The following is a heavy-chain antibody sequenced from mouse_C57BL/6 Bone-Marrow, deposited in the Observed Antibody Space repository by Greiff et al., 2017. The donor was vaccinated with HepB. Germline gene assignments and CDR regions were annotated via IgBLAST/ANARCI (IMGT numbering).Heavy chain of an antibody. Sequence: EVHLVESGGGLVQPGGSLKLSCAASGFTFSDYYMYWVRQTPEKSLEWVAYISNGGGSTYYPDTVKGRFTISRDNAKNTLYLEMSRLKSEDTAMYYCARHLITTVVDRYLDVWGTGTTVTVSS. V-gene: IGHV5-12*01. CDR3: ARHLITTVVDRYLDV. J-gene: IGHJ1*03. CDR2: ISNGGGST. CDR1: GFTFSDYY. D-gene: IGHD1-1*01.